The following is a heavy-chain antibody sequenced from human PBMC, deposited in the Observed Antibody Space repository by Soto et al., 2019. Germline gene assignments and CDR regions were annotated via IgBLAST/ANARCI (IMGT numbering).Heavy chain of an antibody. J-gene: IGHJ3*02. Sequence: SETLSLTCTVSGDSIRSSSHYWAWNRQPPGKGLEWIGGFYYSGSPYYNPSLKSRVTMSVDTSKNQFSLNLNSVTAADTAVYFCAASYYAILTGHFAFDIWGHGTMVTVSS. D-gene: IGHD3-9*01. CDR3: AASYYAILTGHFAFDI. CDR1: GDSIRSSSHY. V-gene: IGHV4-39*01. CDR2: FYYSGSP.